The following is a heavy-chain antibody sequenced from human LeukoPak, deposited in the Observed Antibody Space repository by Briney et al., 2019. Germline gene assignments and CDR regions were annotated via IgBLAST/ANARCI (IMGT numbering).Heavy chain of an antibody. Sequence: GGSLTLSCPASGFIFNKYWMTWVRQAPGKGLEWVANIKQDGSEKYYVESVKGRFIISRDNVENSVYLQMNSLRAEDTAIYYCTRVGYIDEGIDYWGQGTLVTVSS. CDR2: IKQDGSEK. CDR3: TRVGYIDEGIDY. CDR1: GFIFNKYW. D-gene: IGHD5-24*01. J-gene: IGHJ4*02. V-gene: IGHV3-7*04.